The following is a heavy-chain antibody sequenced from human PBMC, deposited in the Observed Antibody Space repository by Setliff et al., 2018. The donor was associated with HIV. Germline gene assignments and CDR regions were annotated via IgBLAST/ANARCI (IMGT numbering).Heavy chain of an antibody. CDR3: ARARRNYYGSGPYYKPKGEDS. Sequence: PGGSLRLSCAASGFIFSNYAMQWVRQAPGKGLEWVAAITSDGSNEYYADSVKGRFTISRDNSKNTLYLQMDSLRAEDAAVYYCARARRNYYGSGPYYKPKGEDSWGQGTLVTVSS. CDR2: ITSDGSNE. CDR1: GFIFSNYA. V-gene: IGHV3-30*04. D-gene: IGHD3-10*01. J-gene: IGHJ4*02.